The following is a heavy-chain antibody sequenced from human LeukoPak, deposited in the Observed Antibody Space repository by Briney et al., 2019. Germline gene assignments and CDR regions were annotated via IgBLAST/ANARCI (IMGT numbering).Heavy chain of an antibody. Sequence: GGSLRLSCAASGFTFNLYSMNWVRQAPGKGLEWVSYISSSSSTIYYADSVKGRSTISRDNAKNSLYLQMNSLRDEDTAVYYCARDLSATYYFDFWGQGTPVTVSS. D-gene: IGHD6-25*01. J-gene: IGHJ4*02. CDR1: GFTFNLYS. CDR2: ISSSSSTI. CDR3: ARDLSATYYFDF. V-gene: IGHV3-48*02.